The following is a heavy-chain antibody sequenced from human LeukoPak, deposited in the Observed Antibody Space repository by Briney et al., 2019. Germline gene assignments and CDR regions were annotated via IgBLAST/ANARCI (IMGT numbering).Heavy chain of an antibody. CDR2: INHSGST. CDR3: ARSVKNASYYYDSSGYKGYFDY. V-gene: IGHV4-34*01. Sequence: SETLSLTCAVYGGSFSGYYWSWIRQPPGKGLEWNGEINHSGSTNYNPSLKSRVTISVDTSKNQFSLKLSSVTAADTAVYYCARSVKNASYYYDSSGYKGYFDYWGQGTLVTVSS. CDR1: GGSFSGYY. J-gene: IGHJ4*02. D-gene: IGHD3-22*01.